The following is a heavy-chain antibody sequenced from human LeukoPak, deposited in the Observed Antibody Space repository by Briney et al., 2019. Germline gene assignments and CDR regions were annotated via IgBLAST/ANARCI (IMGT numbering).Heavy chain of an antibody. Sequence: GTSVKVSCKASGFTFTSSAVQWVRQAPGQGLEWMGWISAYNGYTDYAQKLQFRVTMTTDTSTSTAYMELRSLRSDDTAVYYCARDKAVTTEVTQHFQHWGQGTLVTVSS. CDR2: ISAYNGYT. CDR1: GFTFTSSA. J-gene: IGHJ1*01. V-gene: IGHV1-18*01. CDR3: ARDKAVTTEVTQHFQH. D-gene: IGHD4-23*01.